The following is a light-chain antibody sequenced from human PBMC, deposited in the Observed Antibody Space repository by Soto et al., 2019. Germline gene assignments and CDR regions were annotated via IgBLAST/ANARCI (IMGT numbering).Light chain of an antibody. CDR3: MQGTHWPPVT. CDR1: QSLVYSDGNAY. Sequence: DVVMTQSPLSLPVTLGQPASISCRSSQSLVYSDGNAYLSWFQQRPGQSPRRLIYNAFNRDSGVPDRFSGSGSGTEFTLKISSVEAEDVGIYYCMQGTHWPPVTFGQGTKLEIK. J-gene: IGKJ2*01. CDR2: NAF. V-gene: IGKV2-30*01.